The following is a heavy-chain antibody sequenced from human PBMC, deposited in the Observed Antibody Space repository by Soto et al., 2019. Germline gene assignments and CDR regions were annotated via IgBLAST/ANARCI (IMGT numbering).Heavy chain of an antibody. Sequence: AGGSLRLSCAASGFTFSSYGMHWVRQAPGKGLEWVAVISYDGSNKYYADSVKGRFTISRDNSKNTLYLQMNSLRAEDTAVYYCAKCSMAPPHYYYYGMDVWGQGTTVTVSS. CDR1: GFTFSSYG. J-gene: IGHJ6*02. D-gene: IGHD2-2*01. CDR2: ISYDGSNK. CDR3: AKCSMAPPHYYYYGMDV. V-gene: IGHV3-30*18.